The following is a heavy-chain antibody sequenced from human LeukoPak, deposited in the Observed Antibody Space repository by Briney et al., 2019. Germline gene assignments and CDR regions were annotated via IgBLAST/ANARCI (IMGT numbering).Heavy chain of an antibody. J-gene: IGHJ4*02. CDR2: IPYDGSNE. D-gene: IGHD3-22*01. CDR1: GFTFISYG. V-gene: IGHV3-30*02. Sequence: PGGSLRLSCAASGFTFISYGMHWVRQAPGKGLEWVAFIPYDGSNEYYADSVKGRFTISRDNSKNTLYLQMNSLRAEDTAVYYCAKAEYDSSGYYYFDYWGQGTLVTVSS. CDR3: AKAEYDSSGYYYFDY.